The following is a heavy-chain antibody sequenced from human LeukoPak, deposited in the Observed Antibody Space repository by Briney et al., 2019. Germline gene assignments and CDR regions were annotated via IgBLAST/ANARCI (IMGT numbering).Heavy chain of an antibody. CDR1: GYTFTSYY. D-gene: IGHD6-19*01. V-gene: IGHV1-46*01. CDR3: ASSAVAGSFDY. J-gene: IGHJ4*02. CDR2: INPSGGST. Sequence: ASVKVSCKASGYTFTSYYMHWVRQAPGQGLEWMGIINPSGGSTSYAQKFQGRVTMTRDTSISTAYMELSRLRSDDTAVYYCASSAVAGSFDYWGQGTLVTVSS.